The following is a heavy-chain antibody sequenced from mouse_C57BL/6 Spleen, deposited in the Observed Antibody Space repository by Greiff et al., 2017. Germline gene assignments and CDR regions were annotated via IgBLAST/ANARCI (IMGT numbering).Heavy chain of an antibody. D-gene: IGHD2-14*01. CDR1: GYTFTSYW. J-gene: IGHJ1*03. Sequence: VQLQQPGAELVMPGASVKLSCKASGYTFTSYWMHWVKQRPGQGLEWIGEIDPSDSYTNYNQKFKGKSTLTVDKSSSTAYMQLSSLTSEDSAVYDCARSRYEGYFDGWGTGTTVTVSS. CDR2: IDPSDSYT. V-gene: IGHV1-69*01. CDR3: ARSRYEGYFDG.